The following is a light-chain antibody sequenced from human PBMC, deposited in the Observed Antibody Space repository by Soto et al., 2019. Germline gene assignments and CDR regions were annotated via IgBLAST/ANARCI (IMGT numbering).Light chain of an antibody. V-gene: IGKV1-39*01. Sequence: DIQMTQSPSSLSASIGDRANITCRASQSIDNYVNWYQQKPGKAPKSLIYAASSLQSGVPSRFSGTGSGTDFTLTISSLQPEDFATYYCQQCYSTPRTFGPGTKVDLK. CDR2: AAS. CDR3: QQCYSTPRT. CDR1: QSIDNY. J-gene: IGKJ3*01.